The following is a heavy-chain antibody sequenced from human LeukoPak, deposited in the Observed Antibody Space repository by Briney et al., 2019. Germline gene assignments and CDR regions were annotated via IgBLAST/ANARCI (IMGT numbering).Heavy chain of an antibody. Sequence: GGSLRLSCAASGFTFSSYGMHWVRQAPGKGLEWVAVISYDGGNKYYADSVKGRFTISRDNSKNTLYLQMNSLRAEDTAVYYCASAAYSSGYYFDYWGQGTLVTVSS. V-gene: IGHV3-30*03. D-gene: IGHD6-19*01. CDR3: ASAAYSSGYYFDY. CDR1: GFTFSSYG. J-gene: IGHJ4*02. CDR2: ISYDGGNK.